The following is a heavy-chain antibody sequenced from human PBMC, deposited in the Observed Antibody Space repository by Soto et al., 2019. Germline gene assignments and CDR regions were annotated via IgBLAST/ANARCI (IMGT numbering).Heavy chain of an antibody. J-gene: IGHJ6*02. CDR2: ISSSGSTI. CDR3: ARIIPGTWNYYYYGMDV. CDR1: GFTVSSYE. V-gene: IGHV3-48*03. Sequence: XGSLRLSCAASGFTVSSYEKNWVRQAPGKGLGWVSYISSSGSTIYYADSVKGRFTISRDNAKNSLYLQMNSLRAEDTAVYYCARIIPGTWNYYYYGMDVWGQGTTVTVSS. D-gene: IGHD1-7*01.